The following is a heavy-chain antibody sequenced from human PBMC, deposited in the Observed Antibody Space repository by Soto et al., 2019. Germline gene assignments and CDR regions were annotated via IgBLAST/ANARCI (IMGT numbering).Heavy chain of an antibody. D-gene: IGHD1-20*01. Sequence: QIQLAQSRVEVKNPGASVKVSCKASGYTFSNYGISWVRQAPGQGLEWMGWISAARGNTDYSKKFQGRVTMTTDTSTSTVYMELSSLRSDDTAVYYCARDPFITGRRDAFDIWGQGTMVTVTS. J-gene: IGHJ3*02. CDR1: GYTFSNYG. V-gene: IGHV1-18*04. CDR2: ISAARGNT. CDR3: ARDPFITGRRDAFDI.